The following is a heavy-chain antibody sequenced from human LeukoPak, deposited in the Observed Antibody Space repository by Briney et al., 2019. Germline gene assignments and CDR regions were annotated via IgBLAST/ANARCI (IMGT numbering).Heavy chain of an antibody. D-gene: IGHD3-9*01. Sequence: SETLSLTCTVSGASISGYFWHWIRHPAGKGLEWTGRVSSSGTTNYNPSLRTRLTMSVDTSRSQFSLNLNSVTAADTAVYYCARPELDYYRILTGYPVIYYYTGMGVWGQETTVTVSS. CDR3: ARPELDYYRILTGYPVIYYYTGMGV. CDR1: GASISGYF. V-gene: IGHV4-4*07. CDR2: VSSSGTT. J-gene: IGHJ6*02.